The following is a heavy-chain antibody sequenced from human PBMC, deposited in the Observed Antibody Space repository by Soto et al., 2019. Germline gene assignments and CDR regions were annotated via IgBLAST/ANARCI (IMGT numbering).Heavy chain of an antibody. CDR2: ISGSGGST. D-gene: IGHD3-3*01. J-gene: IGHJ6*02. V-gene: IGHV3-23*01. Sequence: GSLRLSCAASGFTFGSYAMSWVRQAPGKGLEWVSAISGSGGSTYYADSVKGRFTISRDNSKNTLYLQMNSLRAEDTAVYYCAKDRVWSGTYYYYYYGMDVWGQGTTVTVSS. CDR1: GFTFGSYA. CDR3: AKDRVWSGTYYYYYYGMDV.